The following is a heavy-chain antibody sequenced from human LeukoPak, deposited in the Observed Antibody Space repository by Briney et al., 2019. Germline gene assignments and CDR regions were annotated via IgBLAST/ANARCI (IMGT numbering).Heavy chain of an antibody. J-gene: IGHJ3*02. Sequence: GGSLRLSCAASGFTFSSYWMNWARQAPGKGLEWVASINHNGNVNYYVDSVKGRFTISRDNSKNTLYLQMNSLRAEDTAVYYCARVGGISSSWSADAFDIWGQGTMVTVSS. D-gene: IGHD6-13*01. CDR3: ARVGGISSSWSADAFDI. CDR1: GFTFSSYW. CDR2: INHNGNVN. V-gene: IGHV3-7*01.